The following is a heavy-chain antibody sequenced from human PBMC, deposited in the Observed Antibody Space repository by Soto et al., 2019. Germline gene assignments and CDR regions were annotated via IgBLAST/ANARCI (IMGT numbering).Heavy chain of an antibody. V-gene: IGHV3-23*01. CDR1: GFTFTTYA. CDR2: ISGSGLST. CDR3: AKDQGFGNLGAEYFHH. Sequence: GGSLRLSCAASGFTFTTYAMNWVRQAPGKGLEWVSLISGSGLSTYYADSVKGRFTIPRDNSKNTLYLQMNDLRAEDTAVYYCAKDQGFGNLGAEYFHHWGQGSLVTVSS. D-gene: IGHD3-10*01. J-gene: IGHJ1*01.